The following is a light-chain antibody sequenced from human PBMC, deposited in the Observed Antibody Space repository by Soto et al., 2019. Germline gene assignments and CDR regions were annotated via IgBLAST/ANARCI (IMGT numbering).Light chain of an antibody. V-gene: IGKV3-20*01. J-gene: IGKJ1*01. CDR3: QQYGSART. CDR2: GAS. CDR1: QSVSNNY. Sequence: DIVMTQSPGTLSLSPGERATLSCRASQSVSNNYLAWYQQKPGQAPRLLIYGASNRASGIPDRFSGSGSGTDFTLTISRLEPEDFAVYYCQQYGSARTFGQGTKLEIK.